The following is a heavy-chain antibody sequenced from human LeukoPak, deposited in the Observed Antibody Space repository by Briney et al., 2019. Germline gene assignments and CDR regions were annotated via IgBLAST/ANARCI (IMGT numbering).Heavy chain of an antibody. J-gene: IGHJ4*02. CDR1: GFTFSTLA. Sequence: GGSLRLSCTASGFTFSTLAMSWVSQAPGKGLEWVSSISSRGDDTTYADSVKGRFTISRDNSKNTLYLQLNSLRVDDAAIYYCAKHRRSTLVAAYFDSWGQGTLVTVSS. D-gene: IGHD2-8*02. V-gene: IGHV3-23*01. CDR3: AKHRRSTLVAAYFDS. CDR2: ISSRGDDT.